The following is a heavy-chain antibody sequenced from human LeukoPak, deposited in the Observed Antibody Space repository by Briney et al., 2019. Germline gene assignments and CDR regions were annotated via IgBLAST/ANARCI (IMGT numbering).Heavy chain of an antibody. D-gene: IGHD3-22*01. CDR3: ARDLRTMIVGNFDY. CDR2: ISYDGSNK. Sequence: PGGSLRLSCAASGFTFSSYAMHWVRQAPGKGLEWVAVISYDGSNKYYADSVKGRFTISRDNSKNTLYLQMNSLRAEDTAVYYCARDLRTMIVGNFDYWGQGTLVTVSS. V-gene: IGHV3-30-3*01. CDR1: GFTFSSYA. J-gene: IGHJ4*02.